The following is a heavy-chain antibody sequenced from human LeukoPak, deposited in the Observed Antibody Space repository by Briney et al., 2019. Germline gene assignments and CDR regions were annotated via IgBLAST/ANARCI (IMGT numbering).Heavy chain of an antibody. J-gene: IGHJ4*02. Sequence: PGGSLRLSCAASGFTFSNAWMSWVRQAPGKGLEWVGRIKSKTDGGTTDYAAPVKGRFTISRDDSKNTLDLQMNSLKTEDTAVYYCTSRRDDILTGYHYYWGQGTLVTVSS. CDR1: GFTFSNAW. CDR3: TSRRDDILTGYHYY. D-gene: IGHD3-9*01. CDR2: IKSKTDGGTT. V-gene: IGHV3-15*01.